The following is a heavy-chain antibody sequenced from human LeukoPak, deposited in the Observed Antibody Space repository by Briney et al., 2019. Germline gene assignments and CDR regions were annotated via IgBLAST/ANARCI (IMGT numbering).Heavy chain of an antibody. CDR1: GFTFSSYS. Sequence: GGSLRLSCAASGFTFSSYSMNWVRQAPGKGLEWVSSISSSSSYIYYADSVKGRFTISRDNAKNSLYLQMNSLRAEDTAVYYCARDGPSSGWYEAFDYWGQGTLVTVPS. CDR2: ISSSSSYI. D-gene: IGHD6-19*01. J-gene: IGHJ4*02. V-gene: IGHV3-21*01. CDR3: ARDGPSSGWYEAFDY.